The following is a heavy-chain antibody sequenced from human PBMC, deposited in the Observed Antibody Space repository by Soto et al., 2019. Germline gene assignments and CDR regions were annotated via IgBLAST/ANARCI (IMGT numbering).Heavy chain of an antibody. V-gene: IGHV4-59*11. Sequence: SETLSLTCTVSGDSISSHYWSWIRQSPGKGLEWIGYIHFTGATLYNPSLESRVTVSLDTSKTHFSLKLSSVTAADTAVYYCARVPDYWGQGTLVTVSS. J-gene: IGHJ4*02. CDR1: GDSISSHY. CDR3: ARVPDY. CDR2: IHFTGAT.